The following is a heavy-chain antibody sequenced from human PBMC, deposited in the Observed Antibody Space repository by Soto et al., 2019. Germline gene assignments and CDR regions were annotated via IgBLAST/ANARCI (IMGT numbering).Heavy chain of an antibody. J-gene: IGHJ6*02. Sequence: GGSLRLSCAASGFTFSYYAMDWVRQAPGKGLEWVAVISYDGSNKYYADSVKGRFTISRDNSKNTLYLQMNSLRAEDTAVYYCARVGGRYTIYYGMDVWGQGTTVTVSS. CDR3: ARVGGRYTIYYGMDV. CDR1: GFTFSYYA. CDR2: ISYDGSNK. D-gene: IGHD3-10*01. V-gene: IGHV3-30-3*01.